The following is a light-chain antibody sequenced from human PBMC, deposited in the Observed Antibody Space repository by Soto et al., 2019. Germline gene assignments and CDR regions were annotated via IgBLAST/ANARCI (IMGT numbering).Light chain of an antibody. Sequence: DIQMTQSPSTLSGSVGDRVTITCRASQTISSWLAWYQQKPGKAPKLLIYDAYSLESGVPSRFSGRRSGTEFTLTIAGLQPEDFATYYCQQYESYSPLTFGGGTRLEIK. CDR3: QQYESYSPLT. J-gene: IGKJ5*01. CDR2: DAY. CDR1: QTISSW. V-gene: IGKV1-5*01.